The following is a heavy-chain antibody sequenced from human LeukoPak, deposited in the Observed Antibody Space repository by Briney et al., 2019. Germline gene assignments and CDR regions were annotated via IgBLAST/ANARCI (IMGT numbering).Heavy chain of an antibody. CDR1: GFTFSSYS. CDR3: ARDRAQLSRSYPYYFDY. J-gene: IGHJ4*02. CDR2: ISSSSSYI. Sequence: GGSLRLSCADSGFTFSSYSMNWVRQAPGKGLEWVSSISSSSSYIYYADSVKGRFTISRDNAKNSLYLQMNSLRAEDTAVYYCARDRAQLSRSYPYYFDYWGQGTLVTVSS. D-gene: IGHD1-26*01. V-gene: IGHV3-21*01.